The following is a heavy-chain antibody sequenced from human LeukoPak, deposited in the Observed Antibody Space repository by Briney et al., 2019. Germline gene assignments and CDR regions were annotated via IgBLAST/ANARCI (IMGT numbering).Heavy chain of an antibody. J-gene: IGHJ3*02. D-gene: IGHD2-2*01. CDR1: GFTFSSYA. V-gene: IGHV3-30-3*01. Sequence: PGGSLRLSCAASGFTFSSYAMHWVRQAPGKGLEWVAVISYDGSNKYYADSVKGRFTISRDNSKNTLYLQMNSLRAEDTAVYYCASRYETNAFDIWGQGTMVTVSS. CDR3: ASRYETNAFDI. CDR2: ISYDGSNK.